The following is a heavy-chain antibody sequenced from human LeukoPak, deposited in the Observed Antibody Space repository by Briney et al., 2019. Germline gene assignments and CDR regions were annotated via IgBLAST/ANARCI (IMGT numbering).Heavy chain of an antibody. Sequence: ASVKVSCKASGYTFTSYDINWVRQATGQGLEWMGWMNPNSGNTGYAQKFQGRVTITRNTSISTAYMELSSLRSEDTAVYYCASPPGYCSGGSCYYLGYWGQGTLVTVSS. V-gene: IGHV1-8*03. CDR2: MNPNSGNT. D-gene: IGHD2-15*01. J-gene: IGHJ4*02. CDR3: ASPPGYCSGGSCYYLGY. CDR1: GYTFTSYD.